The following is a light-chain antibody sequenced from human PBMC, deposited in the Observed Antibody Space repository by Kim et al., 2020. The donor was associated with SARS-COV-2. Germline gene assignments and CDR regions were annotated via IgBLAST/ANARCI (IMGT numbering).Light chain of an antibody. CDR3: GTWDSSLSARV. CDR1: DSNIVNNY. J-gene: IGLJ3*02. V-gene: IGLV1-51*01. Sequence: GQRVTISSAGQDSNIVNNYVTWYQQLPGTATTLLIHDNNRRPSGIPDRFSGFKSGTSATLGITGLQTGDEADYYCGTWDSSLSARVFGGGTKLTVL. CDR2: DNN.